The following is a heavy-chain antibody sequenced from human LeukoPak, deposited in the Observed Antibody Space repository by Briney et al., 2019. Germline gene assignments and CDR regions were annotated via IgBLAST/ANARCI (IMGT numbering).Heavy chain of an antibody. CDR3: ALIPQGWFDP. J-gene: IGHJ5*02. CDR1: GYSISRGYY. Sequence: SETLSLTCTVSGYSISRGYYWAWIRQPPGKGLEWIGSVYPTGTTYHNPSLKSRVTIPVDTSKNQISLKLRSVTAADTAMYYCALIPQGWFDPWGQGSLVTVSS. D-gene: IGHD2-21*01. CDR2: VYPTGTT. V-gene: IGHV4-38-2*02.